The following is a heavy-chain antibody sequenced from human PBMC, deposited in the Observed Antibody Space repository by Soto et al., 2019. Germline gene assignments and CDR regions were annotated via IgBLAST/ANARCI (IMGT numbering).Heavy chain of an antibody. J-gene: IGHJ4*02. CDR2: ISAYNGNT. Sequence: QVQLVQSGAEVKTPGASVRVYCKASGYSFTSYGISWVRQAPGQGLEWMGWISAYNGNTNYAQKFQGRVTMTKDTSTSTVYMELRSLRSDDTAVYYFARDRALELGDYWGQGTLVTVSS. D-gene: IGHD1-7*01. CDR1: GYSFTSYG. CDR3: ARDRALELGDY. V-gene: IGHV1-18*01.